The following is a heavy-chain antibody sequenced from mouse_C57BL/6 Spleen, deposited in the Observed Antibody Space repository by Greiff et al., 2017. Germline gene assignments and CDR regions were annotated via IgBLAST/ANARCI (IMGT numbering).Heavy chain of an antibody. J-gene: IGHJ3*01. CDR2: IDPETGGT. V-gene: IGHV1-15*01. CDR1: GYTFTDYE. Sequence: QVQLKQSGAELVRPGASVTLSCKASGYTFTDYEMHWVKQTPVHGLEWIGAIDPETGGTAYNQKFKGKAILTADKSSSTAYMELRSLTSEDSSVYYCTYYSNPWFAYWGQGTLVTVSA. D-gene: IGHD2-5*01. CDR3: TYYSNPWFAY.